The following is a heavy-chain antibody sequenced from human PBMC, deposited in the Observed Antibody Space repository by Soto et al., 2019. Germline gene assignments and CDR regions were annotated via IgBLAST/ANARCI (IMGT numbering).Heavy chain of an antibody. CDR1: GLTLFGSA. V-gene: IGHV3-73*01. Sequence: CGSLRLSCAASGLTLFGSAMHCFRHSSLKWLEWVGRIRSKANSYATAYAVSVKGRFTISRDDSRNTAYLQMNSLKTEDTAVYYCARGVYDFWSGHPKGLDYWGQGTVVTAPQ. CDR2: IRSKANSYAT. D-gene: IGHD3-3*01. J-gene: IGHJ4*02. CDR3: ARGVYDFWSGHPKGLDY.